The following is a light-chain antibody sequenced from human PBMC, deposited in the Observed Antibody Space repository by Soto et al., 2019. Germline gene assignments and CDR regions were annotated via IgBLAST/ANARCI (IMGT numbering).Light chain of an antibody. CDR2: DAS. Sequence: EIVLTQSPATLSLSPGERATLSCRASQSVNSYLAWYQQKPGQAPRLLIYDASNMATGIPARFSGSGSGTEFTLTISSLEPEDFACYYCQQRSSWPRTFGQGTKVEIK. J-gene: IGKJ1*01. CDR1: QSVNSY. CDR3: QQRSSWPRT. V-gene: IGKV3-11*01.